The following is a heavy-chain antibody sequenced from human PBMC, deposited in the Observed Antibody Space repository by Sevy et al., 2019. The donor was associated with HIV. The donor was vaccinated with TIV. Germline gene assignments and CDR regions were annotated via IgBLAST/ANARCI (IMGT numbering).Heavy chain of an antibody. Sequence: GGSLRLSCKPSGFTFSTYTMNWVRQAPGKGLEWVSAISGSGGSTYYADSVKGRFTISRDKSKNTLFLQMNSLRAEDTAVYYCAKGDSTFYGLDVWGQGTTVTVSS. CDR2: ISGSGGST. V-gene: IGHV3-23*01. CDR1: GFTFSTYT. J-gene: IGHJ6*02. CDR3: AKGDSTFYGLDV. D-gene: IGHD6-13*01.